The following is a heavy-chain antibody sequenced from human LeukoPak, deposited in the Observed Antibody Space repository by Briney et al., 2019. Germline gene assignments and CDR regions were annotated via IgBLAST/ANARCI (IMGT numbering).Heavy chain of an antibody. CDR3: ARAHSGGWYTPNPVDY. D-gene: IGHD6-19*01. Sequence: PSETLSLTCTVSGGSISSYYWSWIRQPPGKGLEWIGYIYYGGSTNYNPSLKSRVTISVDTSKNQFSLKLSSVTAADTAVYYCARAHSGGWYTPNPVDYWGQGTLVTVSS. CDR2: IYYGGST. J-gene: IGHJ4*02. V-gene: IGHV4-59*12. CDR1: GGSISSYY.